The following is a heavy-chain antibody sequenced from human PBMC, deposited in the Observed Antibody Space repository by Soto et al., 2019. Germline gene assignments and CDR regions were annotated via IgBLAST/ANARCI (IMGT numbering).Heavy chain of an antibody. CDR1: GFTFSSYA. CDR3: AKGPFYYGTLDY. J-gene: IGHJ4*02. V-gene: IGHV3-23*01. D-gene: IGHD1-26*01. CDR2: ISGSGGST. Sequence: GGSLRLSCAASGFTFSSYAMSLVRQAPGKGLEWVSAISGSGGSTYYADSVKGRFTISRDNSKNTLYLQMNSLRAEDTAVYYCAKGPFYYGTLDYWGQGTLVTVSS.